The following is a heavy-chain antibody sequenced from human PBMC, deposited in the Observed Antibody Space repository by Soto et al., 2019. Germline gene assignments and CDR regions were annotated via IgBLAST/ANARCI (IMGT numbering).Heavy chain of an antibody. CDR2: IKHSGSS. CDR1: AGSFSHYY. CDR3: ARGGSSDWQVALDI. D-gene: IGHD6-25*01. Sequence: SETLSLTCGVNAGSFSHYYWNWIRQSPGKGLEWIGKIKHSGSSNYKPSLRSRVSISVDMSKNQVSLRLSSVTAADTAVYYCARGGSSDWQVALDIWGQGTMVTVSS. V-gene: IGHV4-34*01. J-gene: IGHJ3*02.